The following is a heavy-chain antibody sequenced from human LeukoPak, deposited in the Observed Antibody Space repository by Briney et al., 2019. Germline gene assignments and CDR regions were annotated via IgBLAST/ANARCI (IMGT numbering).Heavy chain of an antibody. Sequence: KSSETLSLTCTVSGGSISNYYWSWIRQPPGKGLEWIGYIYQSGSTDYNPSLKSRVTISVDTSKNQFSLKLSSVTAADTAVYYCARERGRYYGSGSDTDAFDIWGQGTMVTVSS. CDR1: GGSISNYY. J-gene: IGHJ3*02. D-gene: IGHD3-10*01. CDR2: IYQSGST. V-gene: IGHV4-59*01. CDR3: ARERGRYYGSGSDTDAFDI.